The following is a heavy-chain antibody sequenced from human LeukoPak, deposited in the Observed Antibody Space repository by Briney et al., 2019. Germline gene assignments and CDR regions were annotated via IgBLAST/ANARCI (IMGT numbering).Heavy chain of an antibody. V-gene: IGHV3-23*01. CDR1: GFTFSSYA. D-gene: IGHD2-15*01. CDR3: AKGSASARPYYFDY. J-gene: IGHJ4*02. CDR2: ITDSGSNT. Sequence: PGGSLRLSCAGSGFTFSSYAMSWVRQAPGKGLEWVSAITDSGSNTFHADSVKGRFTISRDNSKNTLYLQMTSLRADDTAVYYCAKGSASARPYYFDYWGQGTLVTASS.